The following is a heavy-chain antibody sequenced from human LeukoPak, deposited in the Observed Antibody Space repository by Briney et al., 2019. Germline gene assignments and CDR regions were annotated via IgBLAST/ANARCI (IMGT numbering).Heavy chain of an antibody. CDR3: AKVRFSDSGRDGLDS. D-gene: IGHD5-12*01. J-gene: IGHJ5*01. CDR2: IRCDGSNK. Sequence: PGGSLRLSCAASGFSFSSYGMHWVRQASGRGLEWVAFIRCDGSNKDYADSVKGRFTISRDNSKNTPYLEMNSLRAEDTAVYHCAKVRFSDSGRDGLDSWGQGTLVTVSS. V-gene: IGHV3-30*02. CDR1: GFSFSSYG.